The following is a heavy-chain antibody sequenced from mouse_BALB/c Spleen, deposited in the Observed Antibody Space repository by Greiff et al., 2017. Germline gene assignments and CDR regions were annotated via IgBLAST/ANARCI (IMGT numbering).Heavy chain of an antibody. Sequence: VQLQQPGAELVKPGASVKLSCKASGYTFTSYWMHWVKQRPGQDLEWIGEIDPSDSYTNYNQKFKGKATLTVDKSSSTAYMQLSSLTSEDSAVYYCARTARATTAYWGQGTLVTVSA. D-gene: IGHD3-2*01. CDR3: ARTARATTAY. CDR1: GYTFTSYW. V-gene: IGHV1-69*02. J-gene: IGHJ3*01. CDR2: IDPSDSYT.